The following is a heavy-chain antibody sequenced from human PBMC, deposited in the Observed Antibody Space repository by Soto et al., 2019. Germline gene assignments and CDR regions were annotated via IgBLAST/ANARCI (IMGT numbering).Heavy chain of an antibody. Sequence: QVQLQESGPGLVKPSETLSLTCTVSGDSISSSNWWSWVRQPPGKGLEWIGETYHSGTTKYNPSLKSRVTLSLDFSTTQYSMELKSVTVADPAVYYCAREGSGSPVSVWGQGALVIVSS. CDR2: TYHSGTT. J-gene: IGHJ4*02. CDR3: AREGSGSPVSV. CDR1: GDSISSSNW. D-gene: IGHD3-10*01. V-gene: IGHV4-4*02.